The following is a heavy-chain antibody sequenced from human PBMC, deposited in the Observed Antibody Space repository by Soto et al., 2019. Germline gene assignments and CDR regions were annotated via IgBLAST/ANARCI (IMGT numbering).Heavy chain of an antibody. Sequence: GGSLRLSCAASGFTFTDAWMTWVRQIPGTGLEWVGRIKSKTDTTDFAAPVKGKYTNSREKSKKTVYIKINKLKNKDTALYYCTIVLCSSSGRHWDDAFDIWGQGTMVTVSS. CDR2: IKSKTDTT. V-gene: IGHV3-15*01. J-gene: IGHJ3*02. CDR1: GFTFTDAW. CDR3: TIVLCSSSGRHWDDAFDI. D-gene: IGHD2-2*01.